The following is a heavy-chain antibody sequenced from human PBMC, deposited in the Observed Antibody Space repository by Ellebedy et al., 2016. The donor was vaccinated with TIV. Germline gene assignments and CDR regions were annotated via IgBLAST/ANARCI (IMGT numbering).Heavy chain of an antibody. Sequence: GESLKISCAASGFTFSTYWMHWVRQTPGKGLEWVANIKQDGSEQYYVASVKGRFTISRDNAKDSLYLQMDSLRAEDTAVYYCARCGWSKGWFDPWGQGTLVTVSS. CDR1: GFTFSTYW. CDR2: IKQDGSEQ. CDR3: ARCGWSKGWFDP. V-gene: IGHV3-7*03. J-gene: IGHJ5*02.